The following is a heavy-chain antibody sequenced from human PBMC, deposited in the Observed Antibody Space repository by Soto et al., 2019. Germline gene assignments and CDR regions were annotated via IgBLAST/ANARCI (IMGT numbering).Heavy chain of an antibody. CDR1: GGTFSSYA. V-gene: IGHV1-69*13. J-gene: IGHJ6*02. CDR3: ARDNSPSYYDILTGRPPLFYYYYYGMDV. CDR2: IIPIFGTA. Sequence: SVKVSCKASGGTFSSYAISWVRQAPGQGLEWMGGIIPIFGTANYAQKFQGRVTITADESTSTAYMELSSLRSEDTAVYYCARDNSPSYYDILTGRPPLFYYYYYGMDVWXQGTTVTVSS. D-gene: IGHD3-9*01.